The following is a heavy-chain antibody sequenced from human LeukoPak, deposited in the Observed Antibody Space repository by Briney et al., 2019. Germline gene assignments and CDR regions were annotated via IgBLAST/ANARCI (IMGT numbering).Heavy chain of an antibody. D-gene: IGHD2-2*01. CDR3: AREYYAAADY. Sequence: GGSLRLSCAASGFTFSNYWMHWVRQAPGKGLVWVSRINPDGNTTAYADSVKGRFTISRDNAKNTLYLQLNGLRAEDTAVYYCAREYYAAADYWGQGTQVTVSS. CDR1: GFTFSNYW. V-gene: IGHV3-74*01. CDR2: INPDGNTT. J-gene: IGHJ4*02.